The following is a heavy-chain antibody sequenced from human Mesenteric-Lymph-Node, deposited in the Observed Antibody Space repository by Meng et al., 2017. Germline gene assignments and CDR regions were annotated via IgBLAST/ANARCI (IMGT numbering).Heavy chain of an antibody. Sequence: QVQLQQWGAGLLKPSETRPLTCAVYGGSFSGYYWSGIRQPPGKGLEWIGEINHSGSTNYNPSLKSRVTISVDTSKNQFSLKLSSVTAADTAVYYCARGRGYGDYGSLYWGQGTLVTVSS. D-gene: IGHD4-17*01. CDR1: GGSFSGYY. CDR3: ARGRGYGDYGSLY. J-gene: IGHJ4*02. CDR2: INHSGST. V-gene: IGHV4-34*01.